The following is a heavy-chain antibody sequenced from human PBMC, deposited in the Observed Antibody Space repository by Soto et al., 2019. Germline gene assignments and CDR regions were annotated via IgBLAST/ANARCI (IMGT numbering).Heavy chain of an antibody. D-gene: IGHD3-10*01. CDR2: IFPGDSDT. Sequence: GESLKISCKGSGYSFINYWIGWVRQMPGTGLEWMGTIFPGDSDTRYSPSFQGQVTMSVDKSISTAYLQWGSLKASDSAIYYCARHLADHYGSGSADAMDVWGQGTAVTVSS. J-gene: IGHJ6*02. CDR1: GYSFINYW. CDR3: ARHLADHYGSGSADAMDV. V-gene: IGHV5-51*01.